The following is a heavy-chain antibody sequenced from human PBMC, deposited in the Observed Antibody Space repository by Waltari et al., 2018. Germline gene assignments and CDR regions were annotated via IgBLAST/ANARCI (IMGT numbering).Heavy chain of an antibody. Sequence: EVQLEESGGGLVQPGGSRRLSCEASGFDFTKHYMHWVRQGPGKGLVWVSRIRGDGGRTSYADSVKGRFTISRDNSKNTLYLQMNSFRAEDTGIYYCAREGGGFDYTPDYWGQGTLVTVSS. V-gene: IGHV3-74*01. J-gene: IGHJ4*02. D-gene: IGHD5-12*01. CDR3: AREGGGFDYTPDY. CDR1: GFDFTKHY. CDR2: IRGDGGRT.